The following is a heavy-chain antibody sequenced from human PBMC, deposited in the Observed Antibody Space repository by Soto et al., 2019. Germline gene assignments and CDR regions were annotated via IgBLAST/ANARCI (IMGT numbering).Heavy chain of an antibody. Sequence: ASVKVSCKASGFTFTSSAVQWVRQARGQRLEWIGWIVVGSGNTNYAQKFQERVTITRDMSTSTVYMELSSLRSEDTAVYYCAGGGGDGYNNIYYYYYGMDVWGQGTTVTVSS. J-gene: IGHJ6*02. V-gene: IGHV1-58*01. CDR1: GFTFTSSA. CDR3: AGGGGDGYNNIYYYYYGMDV. D-gene: IGHD5-12*01. CDR2: IVVGSGNT.